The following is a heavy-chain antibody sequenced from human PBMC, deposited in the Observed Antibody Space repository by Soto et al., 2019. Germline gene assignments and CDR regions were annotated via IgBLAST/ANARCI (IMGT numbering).Heavy chain of an antibody. CDR3: VSGRMGWLQFGGPNMYYFDY. CDR2: ISSNGGST. Sequence: GGSLRLSCSASGFTFSSYAMHWVRQAPGKGLEYVSAISSNGGSTYYADSVRGRFTISRDNSKNTLYLQMSSLRAEDRAVYYCVSGRMGWLQFGGPNMYYFDYWGQGTLVTVSS. J-gene: IGHJ4*02. CDR1: GFTFSSYA. D-gene: IGHD5-12*01. V-gene: IGHV3-64D*08.